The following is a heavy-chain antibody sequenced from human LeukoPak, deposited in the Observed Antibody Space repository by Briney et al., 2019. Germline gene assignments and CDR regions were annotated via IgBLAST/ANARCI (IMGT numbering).Heavy chain of an antibody. V-gene: IGHV3-9*01. CDR3: AKGVSSSWPYFDY. J-gene: IGHJ4*02. CDR1: GFTFDDYA. D-gene: IGHD6-13*01. Sequence: GRSLRLSCAASGFTFDDYAMHWVRQAPGKGLEWVSGISWNSGSIGYADSVKGRFTISRDNAKNSLYLQMNSLRAEDTALYYCAKGVSSSWPYFDYWGQGTLVTVSS. CDR2: ISWNSGSI.